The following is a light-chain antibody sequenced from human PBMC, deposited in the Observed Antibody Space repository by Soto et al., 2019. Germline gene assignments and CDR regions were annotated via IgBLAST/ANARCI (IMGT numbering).Light chain of an antibody. CDR3: QQYGSSPTLFT. V-gene: IGKV3-20*01. CDR2: GAS. J-gene: IGKJ3*01. CDR1: QTISSDY. Sequence: EIVLTQSPGTLSLSPGERATLSGSASQTISSDYLAWYQQKPGQAPRLHIYGASSRATGILDRCSGSGSGTDFTLTISRLDPEDFAVYDCQQYGSSPTLFTFGPGTKVD.